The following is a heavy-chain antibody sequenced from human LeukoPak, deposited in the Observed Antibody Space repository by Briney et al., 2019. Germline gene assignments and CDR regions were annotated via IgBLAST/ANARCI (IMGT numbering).Heavy chain of an antibody. V-gene: IGHV3-15*01. CDR3: TTGTSGWYIDY. CDR2: IKSKTDGGTT. Sequence: GGSLRLSCAASGFTFSDYYMSWVRQAPGKGLEWVDRIKSKTDGGTTDYAAPVKGRFTISRDDSKNTLYLQMNSLKTEDTAVYYCTTGTSGWYIDYWGQGTLVTVSS. CDR1: GFTFSDYY. J-gene: IGHJ4*02. D-gene: IGHD6-19*01.